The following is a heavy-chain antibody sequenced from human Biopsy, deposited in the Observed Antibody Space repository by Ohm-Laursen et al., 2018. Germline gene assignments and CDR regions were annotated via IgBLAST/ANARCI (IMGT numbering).Heavy chain of an antibody. CDR2: ISNTGDGT. Sequence: SLRLSCAASGFLFSRHAMHWVRQAPGKGLEYVSAISNTGDGTYYANSVKGRFTVPRDNSGNRLYLQMDSLRIEDTAIYFCARAGDFGSRGAGDYWGRGTLVTVSS. CDR1: GFLFSRHA. D-gene: IGHD3-10*01. V-gene: IGHV3-64*01. J-gene: IGHJ4*02. CDR3: ARAGDFGSRGAGDY.